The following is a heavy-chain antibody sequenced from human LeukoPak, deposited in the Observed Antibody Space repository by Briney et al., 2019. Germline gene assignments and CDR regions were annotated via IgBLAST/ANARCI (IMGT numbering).Heavy chain of an antibody. D-gene: IGHD2-2*02. V-gene: IGHV4-30-4*08. J-gene: IGHJ5*02. Sequence: SQTLSLTCTVSGGSISSGDYYWRWIRQPPGKGLEWTGYIYYSGSTYYNPSLKSRVTISVDTSKNQFSLKLSSVTAADTAVYYCARRPDCSSTSCYSFWFDPWGQGTLVTVSS. CDR2: IYYSGST. CDR3: ARRPDCSSTSCYSFWFDP. CDR1: GGSISSGDYY.